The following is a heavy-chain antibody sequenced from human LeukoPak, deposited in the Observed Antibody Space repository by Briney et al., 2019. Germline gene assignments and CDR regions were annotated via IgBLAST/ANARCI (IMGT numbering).Heavy chain of an antibody. V-gene: IGHV3-20*04. D-gene: IGHD3-16*01. J-gene: IGHJ6*03. CDR3: ARVSSLGHYVIHPLVGYMDV. CDR1: GFTFDDYG. CDR2: INWNGGST. Sequence: PGGSLRLSCAASGFTFDDYGMSWVRQAPGKGLEWVSGINWNGGSTGYADSVKGRFTISRDNAKNSLYLQMNSLRAEDTALYYCARVSSLGHYVIHPLVGYMDVWGKGTTVTVSS.